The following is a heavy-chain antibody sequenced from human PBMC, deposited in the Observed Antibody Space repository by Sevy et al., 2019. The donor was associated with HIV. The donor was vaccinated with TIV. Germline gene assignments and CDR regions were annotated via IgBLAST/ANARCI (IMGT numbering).Heavy chain of an antibody. Sequence: SETLSLTCGVSGASVRSGNYYRSWIRQAPGKGLEWIGYIHYRGSTNYTPSLKSRVTISVDTSKNQFSLRLISVTDADTAVYYCARVSTMVEEVTYFFDYWGQGTLVTVSS. CDR3: ARVSTMVEEVTYFFDY. CDR1: GASVRSGNYY. V-gene: IGHV4-61*01. D-gene: IGHD3-10*01. J-gene: IGHJ4*02. CDR2: IHYRGST.